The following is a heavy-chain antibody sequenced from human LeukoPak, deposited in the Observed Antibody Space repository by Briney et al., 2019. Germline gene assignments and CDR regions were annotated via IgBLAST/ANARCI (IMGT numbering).Heavy chain of an antibody. V-gene: IGHV3-33*01. J-gene: IGHJ5*02. CDR3: ARWSCDH. CDR2: IWYDGSEK. CDR1: GFTFSSYG. Sequence: PGTSLRLSCAASGFTFSSYGMHWVRQAPGKGLEWVAVIWYDGSEKYYADSVKGRFTISRDNSKNTLFLQMSSLTAKDTAVYYCARWSCDHWGQGTLVTVSS.